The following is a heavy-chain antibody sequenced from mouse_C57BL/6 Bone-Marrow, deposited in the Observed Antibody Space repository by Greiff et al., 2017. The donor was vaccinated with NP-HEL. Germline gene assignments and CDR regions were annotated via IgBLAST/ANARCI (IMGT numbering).Heavy chain of an antibody. CDR3: ARSITTVVAVDY. CDR2: ISYDGSN. Sequence: EVKLMESGPGLVKPSQSLSLTCSVTGYSITSGYYWNWIRQFPGNKLEWMGYISYDGSNNYNPSLKNRISITRDTSKNQFFLKLNSVTTEDTATYYCARSITTVVAVDYWGQGTSVTVSS. D-gene: IGHD1-1*01. CDR1: GYSITSGYY. J-gene: IGHJ4*01. V-gene: IGHV3-6*01.